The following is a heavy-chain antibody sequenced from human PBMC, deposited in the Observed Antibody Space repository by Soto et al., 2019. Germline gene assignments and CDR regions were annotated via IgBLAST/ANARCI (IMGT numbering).Heavy chain of an antibody. CDR3: ASVDTAMVVDY. Sequence: SETLSLTYAVSGGSISSGGYSWSWIRQPPGKGLEWIGYIYHSGSTYYNPSLKSRVTISVDRSKNQFSLKLSSVTAADTAVYYCASVDTAMVVDYWGQGTLVTVSS. CDR2: IYHSGST. CDR1: GGSISSGGYS. V-gene: IGHV4-30-2*01. J-gene: IGHJ4*02. D-gene: IGHD5-18*01.